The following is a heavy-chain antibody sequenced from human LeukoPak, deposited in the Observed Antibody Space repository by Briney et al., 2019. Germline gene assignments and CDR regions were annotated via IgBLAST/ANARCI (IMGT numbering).Heavy chain of an antibody. J-gene: IGHJ4*02. Sequence: ASVKVSCKASGGTFSSYAISWVRQAPGQGLEWMGGIIPIFGTANYAQKFQGRVTITADESTSTAYMELSSLRSEDTAVYYCARARMLRDGFDYWGQGTLVTVSS. CDR3: ARARMLRDGFDY. CDR1: GGTFSSYA. CDR2: IIPIFGTA. V-gene: IGHV1-69*13. D-gene: IGHD2-8*01.